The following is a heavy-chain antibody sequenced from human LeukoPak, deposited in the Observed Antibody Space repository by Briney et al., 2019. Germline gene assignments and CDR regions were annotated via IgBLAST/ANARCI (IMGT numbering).Heavy chain of an antibody. D-gene: IGHD2-8*02. CDR1: GYTFTDYY. J-gene: IGHJ5*02. V-gene: IGHV1-2*02. CDR3: ARAAVVTGSTETFDP. Sequence: ASVTVSCKASGYTFTDYYMHWVRQAPGQGLEWMGWINPNTGATNYAQNFQGRVTMTRDTSIRTAYMKLSRLTSDDTALYYCARAAVVTGSTETFDPWGQGTLVTVSS. CDR2: INPNTGAT.